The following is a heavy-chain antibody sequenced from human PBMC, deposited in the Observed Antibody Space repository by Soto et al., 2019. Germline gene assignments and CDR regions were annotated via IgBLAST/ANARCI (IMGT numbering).Heavy chain of an antibody. CDR1: GGSISSSNW. Sequence: SETLSLTCAVSGGSISSSNWWSWVRQPPGKGLEWIGEIYHSGSTNYNPSLKSRVTISVDKSKNQFSLKLSSVTAADTAIYYCSKFKYSTSVRYLQHWGQGTPVTVSS. D-gene: IGHD6-6*01. CDR3: SKFKYSTSVRYLQH. J-gene: IGHJ1*01. CDR2: IYHSGST. V-gene: IGHV4-4*02.